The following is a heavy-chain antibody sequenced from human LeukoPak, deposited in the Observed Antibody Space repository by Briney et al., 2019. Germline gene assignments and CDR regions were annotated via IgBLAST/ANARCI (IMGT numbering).Heavy chain of an antibody. J-gene: IGHJ4*02. V-gene: IGHV3-23*01. CDR2: ICGNGDDT. CDR3: AKGSCGTCYSGSVS. D-gene: IGHD2-15*01. CDR1: GFTFSSYA. Sequence: GGSLRLSCAASGFTFSSYAMSWVRQAPGKGLEWVSSICGNGDDTYYADSVKGRFTISRDNSKNTLYLQMNSLRAEDTAVYYCAKGSCGTCYSGSVSWGQKTLVTVS.